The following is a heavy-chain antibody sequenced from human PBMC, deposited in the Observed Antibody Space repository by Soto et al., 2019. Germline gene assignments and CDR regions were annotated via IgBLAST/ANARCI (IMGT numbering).Heavy chain of an antibody. CDR2: IVPIFGKA. J-gene: IGHJ4*02. CDR3: ARGRDGSNYYFDY. V-gene: IGHV1-69*01. D-gene: IGHD3-10*01. CDR1: GGTFSDSV. Sequence: QVQLVQSGPEVKKPGSSVKVSCKASGGTFSDSVTTWVRQAPGQGLEWMGGIVPIFGKANLAEKFQDRVTITADESTSTAYMELSSLRSEDTAVYYCARGRDGSNYYFDYWGQGTLSPSPQ.